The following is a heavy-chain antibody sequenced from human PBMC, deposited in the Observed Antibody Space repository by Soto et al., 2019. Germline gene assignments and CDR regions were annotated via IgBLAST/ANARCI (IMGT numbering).Heavy chain of an antibody. Sequence: GGSLRLSCAASGFTFSSYAMSWVRQAPGKGLEWVSAISGSGGSTYYADSVKGRFTISRDNSKNTLYLQTNSLRAEDTAVYYCAKGGRYYGSGSYDYYYGMDVWGQGTTVTVSS. CDR2: ISGSGGST. CDR3: AKGGRYYGSGSYDYYYGMDV. CDR1: GFTFSSYA. D-gene: IGHD3-10*01. J-gene: IGHJ6*02. V-gene: IGHV3-23*01.